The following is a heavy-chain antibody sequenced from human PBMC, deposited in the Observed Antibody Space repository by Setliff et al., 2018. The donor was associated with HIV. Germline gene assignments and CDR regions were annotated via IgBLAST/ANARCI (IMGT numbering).Heavy chain of an antibody. CDR3: ARQMPIPGVAVTPVDD. CDR1: GGSMSTYY. Sequence: SETLSLTCTVSGGSMSTYYWSWIRESPGKGLEWIGYVFYNGDTAYNPSLKSRLTISVDTSKSQFSLKLTSVTAADTAVYYCARQMPIPGVAVTPVDDWGQGALVTVSS. CDR2: VFYNGDT. V-gene: IGHV4-59*08. J-gene: IGHJ4*02. D-gene: IGHD3-3*01.